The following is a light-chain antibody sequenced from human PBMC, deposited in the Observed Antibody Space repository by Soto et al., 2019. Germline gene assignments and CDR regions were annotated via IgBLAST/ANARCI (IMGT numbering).Light chain of an antibody. CDR1: SSNIGSES. Sequence: QSALTQPPSTSGTPGQRVTISCSGSSSNIGSESVNWYQQLPGTAPKLLIYSYNQRPSGVPDRFSGSKSGTSASLAISGLQSEDEADDICAAWDDSLNGYVFGLGTKVTVL. CDR3: AAWDDSLNGYV. CDR2: SYN. J-gene: IGLJ1*01. V-gene: IGLV1-44*01.